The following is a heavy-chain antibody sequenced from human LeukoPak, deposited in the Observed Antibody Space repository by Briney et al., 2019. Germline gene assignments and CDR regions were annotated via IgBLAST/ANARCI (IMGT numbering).Heavy chain of an antibody. Sequence: SETLSLTFTVSGGSISSGGYYWSWIRQPPGKGLEWIGYIYHSGSTYYNPSLKSRVTISVDRSKNQFSLKLSSVTAADTAVYYCARGTVENWFDPWGQGTLVTVSS. V-gene: IGHV4-30-2*01. J-gene: IGHJ5*02. CDR1: GGSISSGGYY. CDR3: ARGTVENWFDP. D-gene: IGHD3-10*01. CDR2: IYHSGST.